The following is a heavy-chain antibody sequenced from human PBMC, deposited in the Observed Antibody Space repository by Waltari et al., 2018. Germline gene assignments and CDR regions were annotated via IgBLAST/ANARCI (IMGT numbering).Heavy chain of an antibody. V-gene: IGHV4-59*08. CDR2: IYYSGST. Sequence: QLQLQESGPGLGKRSETLSLTCPASGGSISSYYRSCIRQPPGKGLEWIWYIYYSGSTNYTPSLKSRVTISVDTSKNQFSLKLSSVTAADTAVYYCARTAGITIFGVVWWYFDLWGRGTLVTVSS. D-gene: IGHD3-3*01. CDR1: GGSISSYY. J-gene: IGHJ2*01. CDR3: ARTAGITIFGVVWWYFDL.